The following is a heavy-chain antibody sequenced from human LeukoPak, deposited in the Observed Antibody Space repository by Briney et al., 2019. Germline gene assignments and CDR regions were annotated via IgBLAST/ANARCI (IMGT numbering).Heavy chain of an antibody. Sequence: ASVKVSCKTSGYTFTGYYMHWVRQAPGQGLEWMGWINPNSGGTNYAQKFQGRVTMTRGTSISTAYMELSRLRSDDTAVYYCAKTVVVTGEHAFEIWGQGTRVTVSS. J-gene: IGHJ3*02. CDR1: GYTFTGYY. CDR3: AKTVVVTGEHAFEI. CDR2: INPNSGGT. D-gene: IGHD2-21*02. V-gene: IGHV1-2*02.